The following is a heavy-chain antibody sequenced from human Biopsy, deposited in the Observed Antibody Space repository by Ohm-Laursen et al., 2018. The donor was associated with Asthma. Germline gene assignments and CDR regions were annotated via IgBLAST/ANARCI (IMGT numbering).Heavy chain of an antibody. V-gene: IGHV3-9*01. D-gene: IGHD3-3*02. CDR1: GFKFDEYT. J-gene: IGHJ1*01. Sequence: SLRLSCAASGFKFDEYTMHWVRQAPGKGLEWVSGISWNSATIGYADSVEGRFTISRDNAKNSLYLQMNSLRAEDTAVYYCARTFHFWSPYHAEHYQLWGQGTLVTVSS. CDR3: ARTFHFWSPYHAEHYQL. CDR2: ISWNSATI.